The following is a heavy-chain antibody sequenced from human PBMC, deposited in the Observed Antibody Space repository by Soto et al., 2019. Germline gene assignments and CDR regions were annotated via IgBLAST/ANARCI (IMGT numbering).Heavy chain of an antibody. J-gene: IGHJ6*02. CDR2: VYYSETT. Sequence: QVQLQESGPGLVKPSETLSLTCTVSGDSITNHYWNWIRQPPGKGLEWIGYVYYSETTNYNPSLRSRAAISVDTSKNQFSLKLSSVAAGDTAVYYCARDQGFCSGGRCYFYGVDVWGQGTTVTVSS. CDR3: ARDQGFCSGGRCYFYGVDV. D-gene: IGHD2-15*01. CDR1: GDSITNHY. V-gene: IGHV4-59*11.